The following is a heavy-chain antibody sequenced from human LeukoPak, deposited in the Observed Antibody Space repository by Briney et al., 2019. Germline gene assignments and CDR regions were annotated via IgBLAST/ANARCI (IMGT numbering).Heavy chain of an antibody. D-gene: IGHD3-22*01. CDR1: GGSISSGGYY. V-gene: IGHV4-31*03. CDR3: ARVVRYYDSSGYYHTPLDY. CDR2: IYYSGST. J-gene: IGHJ4*02. Sequence: KSSETLSLTCTVSGGSISSGGYYWSWIRQHPGKGLEWIGYIYYSGSTYYNPSLKSRVTISVDTSKSQFSLKLSSVTAADTAMYYCARVVRYYDSSGYYHTPLDYWGQGTLVTVSS.